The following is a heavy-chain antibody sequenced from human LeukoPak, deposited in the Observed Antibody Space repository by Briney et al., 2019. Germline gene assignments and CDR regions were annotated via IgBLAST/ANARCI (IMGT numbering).Heavy chain of an antibody. CDR2: ISGSGGST. Sequence: HPGGSLRLSCAASGFTFSSYAMSWVRQAPGKGLEWVSAISGSGGSTYYADSVKGRFTISRDNSKNTLYLQMNSLRAEDTAVYYCARGPLIAAAGTWWGQGTLVTVSS. CDR1: GFTFSSYA. V-gene: IGHV3-23*01. J-gene: IGHJ4*02. D-gene: IGHD6-13*01. CDR3: ARGPLIAAAGTW.